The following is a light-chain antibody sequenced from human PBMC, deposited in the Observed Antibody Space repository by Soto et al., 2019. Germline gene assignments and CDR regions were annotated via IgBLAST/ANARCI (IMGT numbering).Light chain of an antibody. CDR2: LNSDGSH. V-gene: IGLV4-69*01. CDR3: QTWGTDVV. Sequence: QSVLTQSPSASASLGASVKLTCTLSSGHSYYVIAWHQQQPGKGPRYLMKLNSDGSHIRGDGIPDRFSGSTSGAERYLTISSLQSEDEADYYCQTWGTDVVFGGGTKLTVL. J-gene: IGLJ3*02. CDR1: SGHSYYV.